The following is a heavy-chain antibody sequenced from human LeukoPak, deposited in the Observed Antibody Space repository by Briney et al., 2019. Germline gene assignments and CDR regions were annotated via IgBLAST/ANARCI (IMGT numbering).Heavy chain of an antibody. CDR3: ARVRGPLDY. D-gene: IGHD3-10*01. Sequence: SETLSLTCAVYGGSFSGCYWSWIRQPPGKGLEWIAEINHSGSTNYNPSLKSRVTLSVDTSKNQFSLMLSSVTAADTAVYYCARVRGPLDYWGQGTLVTVSS. J-gene: IGHJ4*02. CDR1: GGSFSGCY. V-gene: IGHV4-34*01. CDR2: INHSGST.